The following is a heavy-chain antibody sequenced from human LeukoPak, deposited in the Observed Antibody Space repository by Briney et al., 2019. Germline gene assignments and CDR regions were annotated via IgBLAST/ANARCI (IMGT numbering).Heavy chain of an antibody. J-gene: IGHJ4*02. D-gene: IGHD2-8*01. CDR1: GFTFSSYW. V-gene: IGHV3-7*01. CDR3: AKGGRGNGEVY. CDR2: IKQDGSVK. Sequence: GGSLRLSCAVSGFTFSSYWMNWVRQAPGKGLEWVANIKQDGSVKNYVDSVKGRFTTSRDNAKSSLFLQMNDLRAEDTAVYYCAKGGRGNGEVYWGQGTLVTVSS.